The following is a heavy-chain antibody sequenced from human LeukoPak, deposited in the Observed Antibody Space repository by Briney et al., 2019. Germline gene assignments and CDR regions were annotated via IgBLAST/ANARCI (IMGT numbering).Heavy chain of an antibody. J-gene: IGHJ4*02. CDR3: ARDRTYYYDRSGYLFDY. Sequence: GGSLRLSCAASGFMFSNYAMTWVRQAPGKGLEWVSSISSSSSYIYYADSVKGRFTISRDNAKNSLYLQMNSLRAEDTAVYYCARDRTYYYDRSGYLFDYWGQGTLVTVSS. V-gene: IGHV3-21*01. CDR2: ISSSSSYI. CDR1: GFMFSNYA. D-gene: IGHD3-22*01.